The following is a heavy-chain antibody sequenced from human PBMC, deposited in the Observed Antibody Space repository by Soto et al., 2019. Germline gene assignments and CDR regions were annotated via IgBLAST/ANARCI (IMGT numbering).Heavy chain of an antibody. J-gene: IGHJ4*02. CDR1: GYTFTLYW. CDR3: ARPANTVADHFDL. D-gene: IGHD4-17*01. Sequence: PGECLTSSCRISGYTFTLYWIGWVRQMPGKGLEWMGIIYPSDSDTRYSPSFQGQVTISADQSINTAYLQWDSLKASDTATYYCARPANTVADHFDLWGQGTPVTVS. CDR2: IYPSDSDT. V-gene: IGHV5-51*01.